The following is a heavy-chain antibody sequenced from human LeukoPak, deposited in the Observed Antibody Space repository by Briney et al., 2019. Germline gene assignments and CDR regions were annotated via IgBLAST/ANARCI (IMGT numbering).Heavy chain of an antibody. V-gene: IGHV3-23*01. CDR3: TTRGGSFSIFDY. D-gene: IGHD1-26*01. CDR1: GFTFSSYV. CDR2: IRGSGDST. Sequence: GGSLRLSCAVSGFTFSSYVMSWIRQAPGKGLEWVSAIRGSGDSTYYADSVKGRFTISRDNSKNALYLQMNSLKTEDTAVYYCTTRGGSFSIFDYWGQGTLVTVSS. J-gene: IGHJ4*02.